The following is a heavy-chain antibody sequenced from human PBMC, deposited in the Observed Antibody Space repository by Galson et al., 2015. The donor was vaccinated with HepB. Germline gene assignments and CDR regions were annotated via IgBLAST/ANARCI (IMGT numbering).Heavy chain of an antibody. CDR3: ARDNYSGWSADY. CDR1: GFTFSDYY. J-gene: IGHJ4*02. D-gene: IGHD6-19*01. Sequence: SLRLSCAASGFTFSDYYMSWIRQAPGKGLEWVSYISSSGSTIYYADSVKGRFTISRDSAKNSLYLHMNSLRAEDTAVYYCARDNYSGWSADYWGQGTLVTVSS. CDR2: ISSSGSTI. V-gene: IGHV3-11*01.